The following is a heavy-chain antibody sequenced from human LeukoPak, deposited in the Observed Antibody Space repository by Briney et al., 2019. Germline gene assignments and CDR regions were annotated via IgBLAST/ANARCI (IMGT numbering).Heavy chain of an antibody. CDR1: GFTFSSYG. CDR2: IRYDGSNK. CDR3: AKDRLRFLEWPLLDY. V-gene: IGHV3-30*02. Sequence: GGSLRLSCAASGFTFSSYGMHWVRQAPGKGLEWVAFIRYDGSNKYYADSVKGRFTISRDNSKNTLYLQMNSLRAEDTAVYYCAKDRLRFLEWPLLDYWGQGTLVTVSS. J-gene: IGHJ4*02. D-gene: IGHD3-3*01.